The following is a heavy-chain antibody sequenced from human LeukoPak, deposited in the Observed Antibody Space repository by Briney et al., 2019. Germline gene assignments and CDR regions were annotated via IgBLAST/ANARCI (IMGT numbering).Heavy chain of an antibody. CDR3: AGDRIQLWTQYYYYGMDV. V-gene: IGHV1-18*01. CDR2: ISAYNGNT. J-gene: IGHJ6*02. Sequence: GASVKVSCKASGYTFTSYGISWVRQAPGQGLEWMGWISAYNGNTNYAQKLQGRVTMTTDTSTSTAYMELRSLRSDDTAVYYCAGDRIQLWTQYYYYGMDVWGQGTTVTVSS. CDR1: GYTFTSYG. D-gene: IGHD5-18*01.